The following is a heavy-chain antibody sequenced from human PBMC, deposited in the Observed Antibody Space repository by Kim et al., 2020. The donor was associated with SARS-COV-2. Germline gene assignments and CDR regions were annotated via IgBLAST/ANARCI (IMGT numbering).Heavy chain of an antibody. J-gene: IGHJ6*02. D-gene: IGHD3-22*01. V-gene: IGHV4-59*08. CDR2: IYYSGST. Sequence: SETLSLTCTVSGGSISSYYWSWIRQPPGKGLEWIGYIYYSGSTNYNPSLKSRVTISVDTSKNQFSLKLSSVTAADTAVYYCARRLSPNYYASSGYYRRLYYYDGMDVWGQGTTVSVSS. CDR1: GGSISSYY. CDR3: ARRLSPNYYASSGYYRRLYYYDGMDV.